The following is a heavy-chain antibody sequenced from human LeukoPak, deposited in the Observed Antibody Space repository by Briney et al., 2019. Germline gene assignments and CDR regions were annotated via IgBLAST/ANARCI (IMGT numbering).Heavy chain of an antibody. CDR1: GYTFTSYA. CDR3: ARDNAYSSSSWFDP. D-gene: IGHD6-13*01. V-gene: IGHV1-3*03. Sequence: ASVKVSCKASGYTFTSYAMHWVRQAPGQRLEWMGWINAGNGNTKYSQEFQGRVTITRDTSASTAYMELSSLRSEVMAVYYCARDNAYSSSSWFDPWGQGTLVTVSS. J-gene: IGHJ5*02. CDR2: INAGNGNT.